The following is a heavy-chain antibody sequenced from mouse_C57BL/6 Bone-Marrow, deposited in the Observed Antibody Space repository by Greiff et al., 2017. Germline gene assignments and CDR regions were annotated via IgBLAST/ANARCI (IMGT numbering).Heavy chain of an antibody. CDR2: IYPGSGTT. V-gene: IGHV1-66*01. Sequence: QVQLQQSGPELVKPGASVKISCKASGYSFTSYYIHWVKQRPGQGLEWLGWIYPGSGTTKYNEKFKGKATLTADTSSSTAYMQLSSLTSEDSAVYYCAPGSTTTGAYWGQGTLVTVSA. CDR3: APGSTTTGAY. D-gene: IGHD1-1*01. J-gene: IGHJ3*01. CDR1: GYSFTSYY.